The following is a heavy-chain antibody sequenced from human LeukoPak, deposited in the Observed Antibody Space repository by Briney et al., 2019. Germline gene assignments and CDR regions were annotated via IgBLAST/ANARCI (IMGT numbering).Heavy chain of an antibody. CDR3: AKPIYYTSGTYSPGDF. CDR2: ISDSGGHT. D-gene: IGHD3-10*01. J-gene: IGHJ4*02. V-gene: IGHV3-23*01. CDR1: GFTFSSYA. Sequence: GASLRLPCAVSGFTFSSYAMTWVRQAPGKALEWVSDISDSGGHTYYADSVRGRFTISRDNSKNTLYLQMNSLRAEDTAMYYCAKPIYYTSGTYSPGDFWGQGTLVTVSS.